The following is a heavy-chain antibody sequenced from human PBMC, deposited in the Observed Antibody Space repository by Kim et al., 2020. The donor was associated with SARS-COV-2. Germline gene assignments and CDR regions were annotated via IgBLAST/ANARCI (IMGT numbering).Heavy chain of an antibody. D-gene: IGHD3-10*01. Sequence: SETLSLTCAVYGGSFSGYYWSWIRQPPGKGLEWFGEFNHSGSTNYNPSLKSRVTISVDTSKNQFSLKLSSVTAADTAVYYCARVQVRGVIITKPFDYWGQGTLVTVSS. CDR1: GGSFSGYY. V-gene: IGHV4-34*01. J-gene: IGHJ4*02. CDR3: ARVQVRGVIITKPFDY. CDR2: FNHSGST.